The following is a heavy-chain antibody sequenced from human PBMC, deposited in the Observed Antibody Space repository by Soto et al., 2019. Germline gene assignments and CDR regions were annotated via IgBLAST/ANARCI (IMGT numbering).Heavy chain of an antibody. Sequence: EVQLVESGGGLVKPGGSLRLSCAASGFTFSSYSMKWVRQAPGKGLEWVSLISSSSRYIYYADSVKGRFTISRDNAKNSLYQQMNSLRAEDTAVYYCARVGYSSGWLPDYWCQGTLVTVSS. D-gene: IGHD6-19*01. CDR3: ARVGYSSGWLPDY. CDR1: GFTFSSYS. J-gene: IGHJ4*02. CDR2: ISSSSRYI. V-gene: IGHV3-21*01.